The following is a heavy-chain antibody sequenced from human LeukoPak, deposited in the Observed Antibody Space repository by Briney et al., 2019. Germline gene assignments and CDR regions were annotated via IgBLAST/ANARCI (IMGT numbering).Heavy chain of an antibody. CDR3: WREFLLRIREVPRFDS. V-gene: IGHV3-30*04. Sequence: GGALRLPCIASGFSHSRYAVHWTRQSPGKGLEGVALIYAEGDKKHYADSVRGRNTISRDNSKDIVYVHMTSVRLDDTAVFYCWREFLLRIREVPRFDSWGLGTLVTVSS. CDR1: GFSHSRYA. CDR2: IYAEGDKK. J-gene: IGHJ5*01. D-gene: IGHD3-10*01.